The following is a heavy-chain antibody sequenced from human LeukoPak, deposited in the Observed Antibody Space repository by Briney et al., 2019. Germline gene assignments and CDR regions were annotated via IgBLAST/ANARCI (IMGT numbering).Heavy chain of an antibody. CDR1: GYTFTGYY. J-gene: IGHJ2*01. D-gene: IGHD6-19*01. CDR3: ARTGYSSGWYDRYFDL. Sequence: GASVKVSCKASGYTFTGYYMHWVRQAPGQGLEWMGWINPNSGGTNYAQKFQGRVTMTRDTSISTAYMELSRLRSDDTAVYYCARTGYSSGWYDRYFDLWGRGTLVTVSS. CDR2: INPNSGGT. V-gene: IGHV1-2*02.